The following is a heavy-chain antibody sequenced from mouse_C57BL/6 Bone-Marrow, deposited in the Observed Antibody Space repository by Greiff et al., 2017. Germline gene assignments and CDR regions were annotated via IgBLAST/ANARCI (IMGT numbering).Heavy chain of an antibody. CDR1: GFTFTDYY. D-gene: IGHD6-1*01. CDR3: ASSNNPYYFDY. J-gene: IGHJ2*01. V-gene: IGHV7-3*01. CDR2: IRNKANGYTT. Sequence: EVKLLESGGGLVQPGGSLSLSCAASGFTFTDYYMSWVRQPPGKALEWLGFIRNKANGYTTEYSASVKGRFTISRDNSQTILYLQMNALRAEDSATYYCASSNNPYYFDYWGQGTTLTVSS.